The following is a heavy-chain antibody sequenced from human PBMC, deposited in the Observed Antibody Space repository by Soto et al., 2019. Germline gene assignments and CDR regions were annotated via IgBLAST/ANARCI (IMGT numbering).Heavy chain of an antibody. Sequence: ASVKFSCKASGYTFTSYDINWVRQATGQGLEWMGWMNSNSGNTGYAQKFQGRVTMTRNTSISTSYMELSSLMSEDTAVYYCGKVFFYYDSSGFYSFASGGQGTRVPVSS. CDR3: GKVFFYYDSSGFYSFAS. J-gene: IGHJ4*02. CDR2: MNSNSGNT. CDR1: GYTFTSYD. V-gene: IGHV1-8*01. D-gene: IGHD3-22*01.